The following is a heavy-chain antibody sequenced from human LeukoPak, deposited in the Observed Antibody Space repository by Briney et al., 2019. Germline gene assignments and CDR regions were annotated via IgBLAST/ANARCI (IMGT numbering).Heavy chain of an antibody. Sequence: PGGSLRLSCAASGFTVSGKFFHWVGQAPGKGLEWVSVIYSGGITYYADSVKGRFTVSRDNSRNTMYLHMNSLKVEDTAVYYCAKDEVTSRGGLDYWGQGTLVTVSS. D-gene: IGHD2-21*02. CDR1: GFTVSGKF. CDR2: IYSGGIT. CDR3: AKDEVTSRGGLDY. J-gene: IGHJ4*02. V-gene: IGHV3-53*01.